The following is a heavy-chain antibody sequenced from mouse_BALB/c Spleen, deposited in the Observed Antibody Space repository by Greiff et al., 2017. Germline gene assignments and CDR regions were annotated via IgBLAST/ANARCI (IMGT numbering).Heavy chain of an antibody. D-gene: IGHD2-4*01. V-gene: IGHV1S29*02. CDR1: GYTFTDYK. CDR3: ARYPLYDYDGVGDY. Sequence: VQLQQSGPELVKSGTSVKISCKASGYTFTDYKMHCVKQSHGKSLEWIGYIYPFNCGTDYNQKFKSKATMTVDKSSSTEYMELRNLTSEDSAVYYCARYPLYDYDGVGDYWGQGTSVTVSS. CDR2: IYPFNCGT. J-gene: IGHJ4*01.